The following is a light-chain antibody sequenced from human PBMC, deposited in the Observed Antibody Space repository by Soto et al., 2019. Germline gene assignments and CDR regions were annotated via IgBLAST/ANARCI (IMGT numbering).Light chain of an antibody. Sequence: TQMTQSALSLSASVGEKIIITFRASRDVGSDGSWYHQKPGQAPKPLIYAASNLYTGVPSRFSGSRSGTEFTLTISSLQPEDFASYYCLQDYGDSWTFGQGTKVDI. CDR1: RDVGSD. J-gene: IGKJ1*01. CDR3: LQDYGDSWT. CDR2: AAS. V-gene: IGKV1-6*01.